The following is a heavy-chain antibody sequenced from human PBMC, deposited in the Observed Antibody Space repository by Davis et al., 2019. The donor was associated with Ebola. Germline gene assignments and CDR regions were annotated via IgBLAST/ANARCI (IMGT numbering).Heavy chain of an antibody. V-gene: IGHV4-34*01. D-gene: IGHD3-22*01. CDR2: INHSGST. J-gene: IGHJ1*01. Sequence: MPSETLSLTCAVYGGSFSGYYWSWIRQPPGKGLEWIGEINHSGSTNYNPSLKSRVTISVDTSKNQFSLKLSSVTAADTAVYYCARQEDSSGYYYEGYFQHWGQGTLVTVSS. CDR3: ARQEDSSGYYYEGYFQH. CDR1: GGSFSGYY.